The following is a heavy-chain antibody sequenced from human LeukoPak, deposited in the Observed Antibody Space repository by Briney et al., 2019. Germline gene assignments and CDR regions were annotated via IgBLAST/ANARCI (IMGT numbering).Heavy chain of an antibody. V-gene: IGHV3-15*01. Sequence: GGSLRLSCAASGFTFSDAWMTWVRQAPGKGLEWVGRIKRKTDGGTTDYAAPVKGRFTISRDDSKNTLYLQMNSLKTEDTAVYYCTTYPSFDYWGQGTLATVSS. CDR3: TTYPSFDY. CDR1: GFTFSDAW. J-gene: IGHJ4*02. CDR2: IKRKTDGGTT.